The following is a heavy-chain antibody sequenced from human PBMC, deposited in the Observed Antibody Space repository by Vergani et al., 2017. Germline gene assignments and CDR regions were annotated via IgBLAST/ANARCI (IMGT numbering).Heavy chain of an antibody. V-gene: IGHV3-33*01. Sequence: QVQLVESGGGVVQPGRSLRLSCAASGFTFSSYGMHWVRQAPGKGLEWVAVIWYDGSNKYYADSVKGRFTFSRDNSKNTLYLQMNSLRAEDTAVYYCATGYSSGRNYNDAFDIWGQGTMVTVSS. D-gene: IGHD6-19*01. CDR1: GFTFSSYG. J-gene: IGHJ3*02. CDR3: ATGYSSGRNYNDAFDI. CDR2: IWYDGSNK.